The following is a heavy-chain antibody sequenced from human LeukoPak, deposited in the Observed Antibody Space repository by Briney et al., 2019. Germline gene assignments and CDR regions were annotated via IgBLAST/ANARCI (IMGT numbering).Heavy chain of an antibody. CDR1: GFTFSSYG. J-gene: IGHJ4*02. V-gene: IGHV3-23*01. CDR3: TTDVRTYYDILTGYINEGYFDY. D-gene: IGHD3-9*01. Sequence: PGGSLRLSCAASGFTFSSYGMSWVRQAPGKGLEWVSAISGSGGSTYYADSVKGRFTISRDNSKNTLYLQMNSLRAEDTAVYYCTTDVRTYYDILTGYINEGYFDYWGQGTLVTVSS. CDR2: ISGSGGST.